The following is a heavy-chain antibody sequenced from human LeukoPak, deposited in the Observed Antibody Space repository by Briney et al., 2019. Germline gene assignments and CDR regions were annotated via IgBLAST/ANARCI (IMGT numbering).Heavy chain of an antibody. CDR1: GFTFSSYW. CDR3: TGDSSYGYDF. Sequence: GGSLRLPCAASGFTFSSYWMHWVRQAPGKGLVWVSRIKSDGTYTTYADSVKGRFTISRDNAKNTLYLQMNSLRAEDTAVYYCTGDSSYGYDFWGQGTLVTVSS. J-gene: IGHJ4*02. V-gene: IGHV3-74*01. CDR2: IKSDGTYT. D-gene: IGHD5-18*01.